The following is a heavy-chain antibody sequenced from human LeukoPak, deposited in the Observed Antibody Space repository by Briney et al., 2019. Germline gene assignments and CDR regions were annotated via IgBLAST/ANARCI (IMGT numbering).Heavy chain of an antibody. CDR3: TRVGYIDEGIDY. V-gene: IGHV3-7*04. D-gene: IGHD5-24*01. J-gene: IGHJ4*02. CDR1: GFPFSSYW. Sequence: PGGSLRLSCVASGFPFSSYWMTWVRQAPGKGLEWVANIKQDGSKKSYVDSVKGRFTISRDNAKNSLYLQMNSLRAEDTAIYYCTRVGYIDEGIDYWGQGTLVNVPS. CDR2: IKQDGSKK.